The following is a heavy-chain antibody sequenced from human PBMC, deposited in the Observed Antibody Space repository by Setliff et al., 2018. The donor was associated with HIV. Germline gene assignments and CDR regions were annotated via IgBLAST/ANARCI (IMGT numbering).Heavy chain of an antibody. J-gene: IGHJ4*02. V-gene: IGHV3-7*03. CDR2: IKQNGNER. CDR3: TTDVTYYNFWSGYSHFDC. CDR1: GFTFSSYW. Sequence: GGSLRLSCAASGFTFSSYWMNWVRQAPGKGLEWVANIKQNGNERAYVDSVKGRFTISRDNAKNSLYLQMNSLKTEDTAVYYCTTDVTYYNFWSGYSHFDCWGQGTLVTVSS. D-gene: IGHD3-3*01.